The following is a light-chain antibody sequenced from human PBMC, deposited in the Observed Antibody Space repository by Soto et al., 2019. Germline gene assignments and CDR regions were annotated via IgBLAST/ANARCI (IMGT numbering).Light chain of an antibody. CDR1: QAIGND. V-gene: IGKV1-17*01. J-gene: IGKJ1*01. CDR3: LQHNSFPWP. Sequence: DIQMTQSPSSLSASVGDRITITCRASQAIGNDLGWYQQKPGKAPKRLIYAAFTLQSGVPSRFSGSGSETEFTLTIYGLQAEDFATYYCLQHNSFPWPFGQGTKVDIK. CDR2: AAF.